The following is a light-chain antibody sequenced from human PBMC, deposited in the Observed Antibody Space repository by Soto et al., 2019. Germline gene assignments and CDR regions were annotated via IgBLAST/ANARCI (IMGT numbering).Light chain of an antibody. V-gene: IGLV1-40*01. CDR2: GNS. CDR1: SSNIGAGYD. CDR3: QSYDSSLSGAVV. Sequence: QSVLTQPPSVSGAPGQRVTISFTGRSSNIGAGYDVHWYQQLPGTAPKLLIYGNSNRPSGVPDRFSGSKSGTSASLAITGLQAEDEADYYCQSYDSSLSGAVVFGGGTKLTVL. J-gene: IGLJ2*01.